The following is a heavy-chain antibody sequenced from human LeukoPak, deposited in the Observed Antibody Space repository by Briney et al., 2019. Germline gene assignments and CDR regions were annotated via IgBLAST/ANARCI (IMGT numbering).Heavy chain of an antibody. CDR1: GFTFGSFA. Sequence: GGSLRLSCEASGFTFGSFAMYWVRQAPGKGLDWIAGIFASGGSPHYADSVKGRFTISRDNSKNTVYLQINSLRAEDTAVYYCGKTTAGYSSGQKPAWPVDYWGQGTLVTVSS. V-gene: IGHV3-23*01. D-gene: IGHD5-18*01. CDR3: GKTTAGYSSGQKPAWPVDY. J-gene: IGHJ4*02. CDR2: IFASGGSP.